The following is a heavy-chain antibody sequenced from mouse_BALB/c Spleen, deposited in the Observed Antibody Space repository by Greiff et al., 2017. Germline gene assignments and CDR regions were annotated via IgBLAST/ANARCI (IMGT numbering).Heavy chain of an antibody. J-gene: IGHJ1*01. V-gene: IGHV3-6*02. CDR2: ISYDGSN. D-gene: IGHD1-1*01. Sequence: DVKLQESGPGLVKPSQSLSLTCSVTGYSITSGYYWNWIRQFPGNKLEWMGYISYDGSNNYNPSLKNRISITRDTSKNQFFLKLNSVTTEDTATYYCARGRYYGSSLWYFDVWGAGTTVTVSS. CDR1: GYSITSGYY. CDR3: ARGRYYGSSLWYFDV.